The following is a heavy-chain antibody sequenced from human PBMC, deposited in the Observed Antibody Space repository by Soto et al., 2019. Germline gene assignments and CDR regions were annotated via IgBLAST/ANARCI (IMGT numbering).Heavy chain of an antibody. CDR3: ATATYGNRYYYYGMDV. CDR2: ISSSSNTI. J-gene: IGHJ6*02. V-gene: IGHV3-48*02. D-gene: IGHD4-17*01. CDR1: GFTFTSYS. Sequence: EVQLVESGGGLVQPGGSLRLSCAASGFTFTSYSLNWVRQAPGKGLEWVSYISSSSNTIYYADSVRGRFTISRDNARNSLSLPMNSLRDEDTAVYYCATATYGNRYYYYGMDVWGQGTTVTVSS.